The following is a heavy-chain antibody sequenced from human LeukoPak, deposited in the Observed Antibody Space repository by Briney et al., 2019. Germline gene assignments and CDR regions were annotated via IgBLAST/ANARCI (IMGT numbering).Heavy chain of an antibody. Sequence: GGSLRLSCAASGFTFSDYYMSWIRQAPGKGLEWVSAISGSGGSTYYADSVKGRFTISRDNSKNTLYLQMNSLRAEDTAVYFCARGWYTDAFDIWGQGTMVTVSS. D-gene: IGHD1-1*01. V-gene: IGHV3-23*01. J-gene: IGHJ3*02. CDR2: ISGSGGST. CDR1: GFTFSDYY. CDR3: ARGWYTDAFDI.